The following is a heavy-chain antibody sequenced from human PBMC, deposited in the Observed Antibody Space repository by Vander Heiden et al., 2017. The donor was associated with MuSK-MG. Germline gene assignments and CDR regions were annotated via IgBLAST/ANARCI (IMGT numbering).Heavy chain of an antibody. CDR2: IWFDGSDK. CDR3: GKNFLDYYSNNYGGDY. Sequence: VHLVESGGGVVQPGRYRSLWCAAYAVNFNAFGMHWARQAPGKGMEWLASIWFDGSDKTEADTVQGRFTISRDNSKIIRFLQMNNLRAEDTAVDFCGKNFLDYYSNNYGGDYWGQGTLVTVSS. J-gene: IGHJ4*02. D-gene: IGHD3-22*01. CDR1: AVNFNAFG. V-gene: IGHV3-33*06.